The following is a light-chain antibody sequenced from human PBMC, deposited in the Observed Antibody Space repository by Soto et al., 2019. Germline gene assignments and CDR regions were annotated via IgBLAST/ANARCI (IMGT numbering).Light chain of an antibody. CDR3: QSYDSSLSGSYV. J-gene: IGLJ1*01. V-gene: IGLV1-40*01. Sequence: QSVLTQPPSVSGAPGQRVTISCTGSSSNIGAGYDVHWYQQLPGTAPKLLIYGNSNRPSGVPDRFSGSKSRTSAPLAITGLQADDEADYYCQSYDSSLSGSYVFGTGTKATVL. CDR1: SSNIGAGYD. CDR2: GNS.